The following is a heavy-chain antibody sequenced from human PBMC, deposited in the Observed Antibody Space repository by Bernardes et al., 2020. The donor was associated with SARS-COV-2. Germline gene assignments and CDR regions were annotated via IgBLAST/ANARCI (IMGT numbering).Heavy chain of an antibody. Sequence: SETLSLTCSVSGGSIGSGGYYWSWIRQHPGKGLEYIGYIYHSGSTYYNPSLKSRVTISVDTSKNKFSLKLSSVTAADTAVYHCARGAAVAATYYFDSWGRGTLVTVSS. CDR3: ARGAAVAATYYFDS. V-gene: IGHV4-31*03. CDR2: IYHSGST. CDR1: GGSIGSGGYY. J-gene: IGHJ4*02. D-gene: IGHD6-19*01.